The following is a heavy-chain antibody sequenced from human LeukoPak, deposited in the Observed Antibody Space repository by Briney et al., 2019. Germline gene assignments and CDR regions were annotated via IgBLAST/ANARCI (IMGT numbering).Heavy chain of an antibody. CDR1: GFTVSRNN. V-gene: IGHV3-66*01. D-gene: IGHD3-22*01. CDR3: ATGQDHFYDSSGYYYGSEY. CDR2: IYSGGTT. J-gene: IGHJ4*02. Sequence: GGSLRLSCAASGFTVSRNNMNWVRQTPGKGLEWVSIIYSGGTTYFADSVKGRFTISRDTSKNTLYLQMNRLRAEDTAVYYCATGQDHFYDSSGYYYGSEYWGQGTLVTVSS.